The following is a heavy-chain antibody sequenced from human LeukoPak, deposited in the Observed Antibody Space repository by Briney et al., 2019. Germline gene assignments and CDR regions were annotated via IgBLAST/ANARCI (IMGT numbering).Heavy chain of an antibody. CDR1: GGTFSSYA. Sequence: PEASVTVSCKASGGTFSSYAISWVRQAPGQGLEWMGGIIPIFGTANYAQKFQGRVTITADKSTSTAYMELSSLRSEDTAVYYCASLPPGVAGKFDYWGQGTLVTVSS. CDR2: IIPIFGTA. J-gene: IGHJ4*02. CDR3: ASLPPGVAGKFDY. D-gene: IGHD3-3*01. V-gene: IGHV1-69*06.